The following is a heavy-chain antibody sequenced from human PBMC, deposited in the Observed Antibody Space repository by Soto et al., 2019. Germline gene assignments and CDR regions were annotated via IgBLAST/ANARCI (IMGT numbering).Heavy chain of an antibody. CDR1: GNTFASHG. Sequence: QVQLVQSGPEVKKPGASVKVSCKASGNTFASHGFSWVRQAPGQGLEWMGWISGFNGQTNYALKFQGRVTLTTDTSTSTAYMELRSLRYADTAVYFCARVDPRGVAVVRDYWGQGTLVTVPP. V-gene: IGHV1-18*01. J-gene: IGHJ4*01. D-gene: IGHD3-10*01. CDR2: ISGFNGQT. CDR3: ARVDPRGVAVVRDY.